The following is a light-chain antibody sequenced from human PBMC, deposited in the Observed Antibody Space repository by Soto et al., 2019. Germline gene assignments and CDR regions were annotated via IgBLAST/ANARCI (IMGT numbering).Light chain of an antibody. CDR2: DAS. V-gene: IGKV1-5*01. CDR1: QSISSW. J-gene: IGKJ1*01. CDR3: QQYNSYSGT. Sequence: DIQMAQSPSTLSASVRDRVTITCRASQSISSWLAWYQQKPGKAPKLLIYDASSLESGVPSRFSGSGSGTEFTLTISSLLPDVFATYYCQQYNSYSGTFGQGTKVDIK.